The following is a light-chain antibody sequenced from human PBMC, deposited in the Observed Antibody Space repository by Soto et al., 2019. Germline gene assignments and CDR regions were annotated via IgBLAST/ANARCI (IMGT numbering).Light chain of an antibody. CDR1: QGISNY. CDR3: QTYNHAPT. V-gene: IGKV1-27*01. J-gene: IGKJ4*01. CDR2: AAS. Sequence: DIQMTQSPSSLYASVGDRVTITCRASQGISNYLAWYQQKPGKVPELLIYAASTLQSGHPSRFSGSGSGPXFXXXXSSLQPEDVXTYYCQTYNHAPTFGGGTKVEIK.